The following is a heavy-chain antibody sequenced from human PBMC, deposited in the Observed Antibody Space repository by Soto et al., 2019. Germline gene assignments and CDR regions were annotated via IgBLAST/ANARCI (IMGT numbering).Heavy chain of an antibody. J-gene: IGHJ4*02. Sequence: TLSLTCTVSGGSISSYYWSWIRQPPGKGLEWIGFISYSGSAYYNPSLKSRVTISVDTSKNQFSLNLSFVTAADTAVYYCATMGTPATGLYYFDYWGQGTLVTVSS. V-gene: IGHV4-30-4*08. CDR3: ATMGTPATGLYYFDY. CDR1: GGSISSYY. D-gene: IGHD2-15*01. CDR2: ISYSGSA.